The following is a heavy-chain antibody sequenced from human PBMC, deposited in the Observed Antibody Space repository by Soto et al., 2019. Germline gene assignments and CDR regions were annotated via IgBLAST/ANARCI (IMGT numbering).Heavy chain of an antibody. J-gene: IGHJ3*02. Sequence: SVKLSCKASGGTFSSYAISWVRQAPGQGLEWMGGIIPIFGTANYAQKFQGRVTITADESTSTAYMELSSLRSEDTAVYYCAKDRVGGSGWPHDAFDIWGQGTMVTVS. D-gene: IGHD6-19*01. CDR1: GGTFSSYA. CDR3: AKDRVGGSGWPHDAFDI. CDR2: IIPIFGTA. V-gene: IGHV1-69*13.